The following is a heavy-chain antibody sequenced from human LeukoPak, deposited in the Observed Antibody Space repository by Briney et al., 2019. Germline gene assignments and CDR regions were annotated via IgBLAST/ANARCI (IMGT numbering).Heavy chain of an antibody. CDR2: INHSGST. J-gene: IGHJ4*02. CDR3: ACRVGATIDY. Sequence: SETLSLTCAVYGGSFSGYYWSWIRQPPGKGLEWIGEINHSGSTNYNPSLKSRVTISVDTSKNQFSLKLSSVTAADTAVYYCACRVGATIDYWGQGTLVTVSS. D-gene: IGHD1-26*01. CDR1: GGSFSGYY. V-gene: IGHV4-34*01.